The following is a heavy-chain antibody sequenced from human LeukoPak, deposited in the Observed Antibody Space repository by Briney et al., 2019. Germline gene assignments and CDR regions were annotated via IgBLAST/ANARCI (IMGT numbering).Heavy chain of an antibody. J-gene: IGHJ5*02. D-gene: IGHD4-11*01. CDR1: GFSFNNDW. Sequence: GGSLRLSCATSGFSFNNDWMGWVRQAPGKRLEWVSSIFGSRDSISYANSVKGRFTISRDNAENSLYLQMDSLRVEDTAVYYCTRGMDHINYAWFDPWGQGTLVIVSS. V-gene: IGHV3-21*06. CDR2: IFGSRDSI. CDR3: TRGMDHINYAWFDP.